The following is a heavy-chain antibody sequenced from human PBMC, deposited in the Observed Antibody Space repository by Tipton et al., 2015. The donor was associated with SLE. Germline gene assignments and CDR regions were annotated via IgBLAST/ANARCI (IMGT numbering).Heavy chain of an antibody. CDR2: IYHSGST. CDR1: GGSISSSNW. Sequence: TLSLTCAVSGGSISSSNWWSWVRQPPGKGLEWIGEIYHSGSTNYNPSLKSRVTISVDKSKNQFSLKLSSVTAADTAVYYCARIYSYGSYYYYYYGMDVWGQGTTVTVSS. D-gene: IGHD5-18*01. CDR3: ARIYSYGSYYYYYYGMDV. J-gene: IGHJ6*02. V-gene: IGHV4-4*02.